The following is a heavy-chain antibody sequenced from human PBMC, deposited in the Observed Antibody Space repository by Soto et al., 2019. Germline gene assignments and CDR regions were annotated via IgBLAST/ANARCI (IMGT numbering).Heavy chain of an antibody. J-gene: IGHJ3*02. Sequence: EVQLVESGGGLIQPGGSLRLSCAASGFTVSSNYMSWVRQAPGKGLEWVSVIYSGGSTYYADSVKGRFTISRDNSKNTLYLQMTSLRAEDTAVYYCAREGSSGYYDYAFDIWGQGTMVTVSS. CDR3: AREGSSGYYDYAFDI. D-gene: IGHD3-22*01. CDR2: IYSGGST. CDR1: GFTVSSNY. V-gene: IGHV3-53*01.